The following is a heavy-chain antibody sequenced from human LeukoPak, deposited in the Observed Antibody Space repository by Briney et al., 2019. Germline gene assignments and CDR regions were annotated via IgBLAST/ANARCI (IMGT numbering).Heavy chain of an antibody. CDR3: ARGVEPLAANTLAY. CDR1: GFTVITND. CDR2: LYSDGNT. D-gene: IGHD1-14*01. V-gene: IGHV3-53*01. J-gene: IGHJ4*02. Sequence: GGSLRLSCAASGFTVITNDMTWVRQVPGKGLEWVPVLYSDGNTKYADSVQGRFTISRDNSKNTLYLEMNSLSPDDTAVYYCARGVEPLAANTLAYWGQGTLVTVSS.